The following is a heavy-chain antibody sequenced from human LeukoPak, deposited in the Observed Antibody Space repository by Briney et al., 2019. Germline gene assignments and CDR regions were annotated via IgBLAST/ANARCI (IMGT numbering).Heavy chain of an antibody. CDR1: GYTFTGYY. CDR3: ARGRVEMATIVDYYYYMDV. Sequence: GASVKVSCKASGYTFTGYYMHWVRQAPGQGLEWMGWINPNSGGTNYAQKFQGRVTMTRDTSISTAYMELSRLRSDDTAVYYCARGRVEMATIVDYYYYMDVWGKGSTVTISS. J-gene: IGHJ6*03. V-gene: IGHV1-2*02. D-gene: IGHD5-24*01. CDR2: INPNSGGT.